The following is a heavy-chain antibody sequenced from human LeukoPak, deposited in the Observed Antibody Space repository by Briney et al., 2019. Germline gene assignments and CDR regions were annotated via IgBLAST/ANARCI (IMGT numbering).Heavy chain of an antibody. D-gene: IGHD6-13*01. J-gene: IGHJ3*02. CDR1: GFTFSSYA. V-gene: IGHV3-30-3*01. CDR3: ARDAEQQKDAFGI. Sequence: PGGSLRLSCAASGFTFSSYAMHWVRQAPGKGLEWVAVISYDGSNKYYADSVKGRFTISRDNSKNTLYLQMNSLRAEDTAVYYCARDAEQQKDAFGIWGQGTMVTVSS. CDR2: ISYDGSNK.